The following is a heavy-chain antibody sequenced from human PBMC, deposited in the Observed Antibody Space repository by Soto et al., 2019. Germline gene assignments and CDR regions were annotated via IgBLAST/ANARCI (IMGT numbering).Heavy chain of an antibody. CDR1: GGSISSYY. V-gene: IGHV4-59*01. CDR3: ARDGYYYISVYSAAGTEGYFYNCYVWEV. D-gene: IGHD3-22*01. J-gene: IGHJ6*04. CDR2: IYYSGST. Sequence: SETLSLTCTVSGGSISSYYWSWIREPPGKGLEWIGYIYYSGSTNYNPSLKSRVTISVDTSKNQFSLKLSSVTAADTAVYYCARDGYYYISVYSAAGTEGYFYNCYVWEVRGKRTTVSVSS.